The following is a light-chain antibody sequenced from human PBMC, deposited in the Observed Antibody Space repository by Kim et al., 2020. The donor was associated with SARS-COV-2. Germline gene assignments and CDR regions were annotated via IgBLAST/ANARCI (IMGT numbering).Light chain of an antibody. V-gene: IGKV1-8*01. Sequence: ASTGDRVTITCRASQGISSYLGWYQQKPGKAPKRLIYAASTLQSGVPSRFSGSGSGTDFTLTITCLQSEDFATYYCQQYNGYPLTFGQGTKVDIK. CDR3: QQYNGYPLT. J-gene: IGKJ1*01. CDR1: QGISSY. CDR2: AAS.